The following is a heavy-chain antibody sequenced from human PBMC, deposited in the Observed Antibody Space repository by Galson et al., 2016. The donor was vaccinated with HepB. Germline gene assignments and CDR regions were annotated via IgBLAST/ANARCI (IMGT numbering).Heavy chain of an antibody. CDR1: GFTSAFTLTNYA. D-gene: IGHD3-9*01. J-gene: IGHJ4*02. CDR2: ISGSGGST. CDR3: ATKPSYYDFLTGYYMGGYFDY. V-gene: IGHV3-23*01. Sequence: SLRLSCAASGFTSAFTLTNYAMHWVRQAPGKGLEWVSAISGSGGSTYYADSVKGRFTISRDNSKNTLFLQMNSLRAEDTAVYYCATKPSYYDFLTGYYMGGYFDYWGQGTLVTVSS.